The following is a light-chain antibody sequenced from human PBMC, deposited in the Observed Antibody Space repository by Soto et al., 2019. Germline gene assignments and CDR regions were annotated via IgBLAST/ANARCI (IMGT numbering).Light chain of an antibody. CDR3: QQYSSAPLT. V-gene: IGKV3-20*01. Sequence: EIVLTQSPGTLSLSPGERATLSCRAGQSISSNYLAWYQQKPGQAPRLLIYSASSRATGIPDRFSGSGSGTDFTLTISRLEPEDFAVYYCQQYSSAPLTFGQGTKVDIK. J-gene: IGKJ1*01. CDR1: QSISSNY. CDR2: SAS.